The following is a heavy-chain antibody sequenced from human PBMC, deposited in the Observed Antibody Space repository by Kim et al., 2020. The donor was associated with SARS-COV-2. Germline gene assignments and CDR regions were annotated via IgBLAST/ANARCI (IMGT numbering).Heavy chain of an antibody. CDR2: ISYDGSNK. D-gene: IGHD3-10*01. CDR1: GFTFSSYG. Sequence: GGSLRLSCAASGFTFSSYGMHWVRQAPGKGLEWVAVISYDGSNKYYADSVKGRFTISRDNSKNTLYLQMNSLRAEDTAVYYCAKVRWGSWFGELSSWFDPWGQGTLVTVSS. V-gene: IGHV3-30*18. CDR3: AKVRWGSWFGELSSWFDP. J-gene: IGHJ5*02.